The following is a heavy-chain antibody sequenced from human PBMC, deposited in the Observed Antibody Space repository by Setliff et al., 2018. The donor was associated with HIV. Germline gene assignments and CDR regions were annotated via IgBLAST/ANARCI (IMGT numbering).Heavy chain of an antibody. CDR1: GGSFSGDS. D-gene: IGHD1-1*01. CDR2: INRSGGT. V-gene: IGHV4-34*01. J-gene: IGHJ4*02. Sequence: PSETLSLTCNVYGGSFSGDSWNWIRQPPGKGLEWIGEINRSGGTKYNPPLKSRVTISVDMSKNHFSLSLTSVTAADTAIYFCARKGWNAYEAFDYWGQGSLVTVSS. CDR3: ARKGWNAYEAFDY.